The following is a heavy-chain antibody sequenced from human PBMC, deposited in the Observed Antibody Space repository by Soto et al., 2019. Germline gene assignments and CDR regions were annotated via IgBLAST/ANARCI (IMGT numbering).Heavy chain of an antibody. CDR3: ARQGFGPLHGLVDV. V-gene: IGHV4-59*08. Sequence: QVQLQESGPGLVKPSETLSLSCTVSGGSISSYYWSWFRQSPGKRMEWIGYVHHSWGSSYNPSLQSRVAISLATSKSQFSLKVTSVTATGTAVYYCARQGFGPLHGLVDVWGQGTTVTVSS. CDR2: VHHSWGS. CDR1: GGSISSYY. J-gene: IGHJ6*02. D-gene: IGHD3-10*01.